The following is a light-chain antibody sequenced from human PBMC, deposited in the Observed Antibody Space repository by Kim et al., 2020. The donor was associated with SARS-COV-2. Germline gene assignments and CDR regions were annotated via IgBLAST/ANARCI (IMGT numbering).Light chain of an antibody. V-gene: IGLV2-14*03. CDR1: SSDVGAYNY. Sequence: QSALAQPASVSGSPGQSITISCTGTSSDVGAYNYVSWFQQHPGKAPKLIIYDVTKRPSGVSTRFSGSKSGNTASLTISGRQAEDEADYYCNSYTGSNTWVFGGGAQLTVL. CDR2: DVT. CDR3: NSYTGSNTWV. J-gene: IGLJ3*02.